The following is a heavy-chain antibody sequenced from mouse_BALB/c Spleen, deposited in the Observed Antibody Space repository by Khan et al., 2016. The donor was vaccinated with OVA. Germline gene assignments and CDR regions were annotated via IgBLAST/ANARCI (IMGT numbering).Heavy chain of an antibody. Sequence: VQLQESGAELVRPGVSVKISCKGSGYSFTDYAMHWVKQSHAKSLEWIGVISTYYGAANYNQKFKGKATMTVDKSSSTAYMELARLTSETSAIYYYARGDYGYRYFDVWGAGTTVTVSS. CDR1: GYSFTDYA. CDR3: ARGDYGYRYFDV. D-gene: IGHD2-13*01. CDR2: ISTYYGAA. V-gene: IGHV1S137*01. J-gene: IGHJ1*01.